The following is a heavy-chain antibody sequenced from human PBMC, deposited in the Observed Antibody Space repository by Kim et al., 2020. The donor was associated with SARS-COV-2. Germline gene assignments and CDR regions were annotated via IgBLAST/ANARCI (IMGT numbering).Heavy chain of an antibody. V-gene: IGHV3-23*01. J-gene: IGHJ4*02. D-gene: IGHD2-15*01. Sequence: RFTISRDNSKNTLYLQMNSLRAEDTAVYYCAKDPRAGRGVVVVAATRFDYWGQGTLVTVSS. CDR3: AKDPRAGRGVVVVAATRFDY.